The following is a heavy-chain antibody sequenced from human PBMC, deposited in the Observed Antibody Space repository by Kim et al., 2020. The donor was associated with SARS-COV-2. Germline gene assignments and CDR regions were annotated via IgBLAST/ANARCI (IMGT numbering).Heavy chain of an antibody. J-gene: IGHJ4*02. Sequence: TRYSPSFQGQVTISADKSISTAYLQWSSLKASDTAMYYCARRVATTAFDYWGQGTLVTVSS. D-gene: IGHD5-12*01. CDR2: T. CDR3: ARRVATTAFDY. V-gene: IGHV5-51*01.